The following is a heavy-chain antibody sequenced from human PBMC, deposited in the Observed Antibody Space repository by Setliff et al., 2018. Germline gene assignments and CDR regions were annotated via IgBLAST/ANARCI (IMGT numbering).Heavy chain of an antibody. CDR2: IHASGSP. D-gene: IGHD3-9*01. Sequence: PSETLSVTCTVSGGSISDYYWSWIRQPAGKRLEWIGRIHASGSPSYNPSLESRVTISLDTSTNQFSLKLSSVTAADTAVYYCTRERYFDWFFEYWGQGTLVTVSS. CDR3: TRERYFDWFFEY. CDR1: GGSISDYY. J-gene: IGHJ4*02. V-gene: IGHV4-4*07.